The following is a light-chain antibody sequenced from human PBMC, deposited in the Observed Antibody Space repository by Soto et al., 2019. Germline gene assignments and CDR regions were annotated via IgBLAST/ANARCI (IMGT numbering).Light chain of an antibody. CDR1: QSVSSN. J-gene: IGKJ1*01. V-gene: IGKV3-15*01. CDR3: QQHNSYPWT. CDR2: GAS. Sequence: EIVLTQSPATLSSSPGERATLSCRASQSVSSNLAWYQQKPGQAPRLLIYGASTRATGIPARFSGSGSGTEFTLTISSLQSEDFATYYCQQHNSYPWTFGQGTKVDIK.